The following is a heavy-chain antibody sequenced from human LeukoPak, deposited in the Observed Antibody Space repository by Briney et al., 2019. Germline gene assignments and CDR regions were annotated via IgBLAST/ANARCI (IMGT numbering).Heavy chain of an antibody. V-gene: IGHV3-23*01. Sequence: GGSLRLSCAASGFTFSSYAMSWVRQAPGKGLEWGSAISGSGGSTYYADSVKGRFTISRDNSKNTLYLQMNSLRAEDTAVYYCANWYSSSWYREYFPHWGQGSLVTVSS. J-gene: IGHJ1*01. CDR1: GFTFSSYA. D-gene: IGHD6-13*01. CDR3: ANWYSSSWYREYFPH. CDR2: ISGSGGST.